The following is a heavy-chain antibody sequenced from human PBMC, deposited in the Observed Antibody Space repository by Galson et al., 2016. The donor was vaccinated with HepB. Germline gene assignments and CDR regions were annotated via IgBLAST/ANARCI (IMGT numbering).Heavy chain of an antibody. CDR3: ASQGSPDVVVGVFPLWFHS. J-gene: IGHJ5*01. CDR1: GFSVSNNY. D-gene: IGHD2-8*02. V-gene: IGHV4-59*04. CDR2: IYYSGST. Sequence: LRLSCAASGFSVSNNYMTWVRQAPGKGLEWIGSIYYSGSTYYNPSLKSRVTMSVDTSKNQFSLKLSSVTAADTAVYYYASQGSPDVVVGVFPLWFHSWGQGTLVTVSP.